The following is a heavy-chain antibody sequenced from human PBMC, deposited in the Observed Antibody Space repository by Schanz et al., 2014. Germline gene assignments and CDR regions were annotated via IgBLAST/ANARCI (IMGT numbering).Heavy chain of an antibody. D-gene: IGHD1-7*01. CDR2: ISGSSIHK. J-gene: IGHJ4*02. Sequence: QAQLVESGGGVVQPGRSLRLSCAASGFAFSDYYMAWIRQAPGKGLEWVSHISGSSIHKNYADSVKGRFSISRDNGETSVYLQINSLRVEDTAVYYCAMGGYQLHHWGQGTLVTVSS. V-gene: IGHV3-11*06. CDR1: GFAFSDYY. CDR3: AMGGYQLHH.